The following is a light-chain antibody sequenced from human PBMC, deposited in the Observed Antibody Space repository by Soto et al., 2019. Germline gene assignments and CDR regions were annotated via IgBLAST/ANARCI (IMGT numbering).Light chain of an antibody. J-gene: IGKJ1*01. V-gene: IGKV1-5*03. CDR3: QEYNTYWM. Sequence: DIQMTQSPSTLSASVGDRVTITFRSSQSISIWLAWYQQKPGKAPKILIYKASSLESGVPSRFSGSGSGTEFTLTISSLQPDDFATYYCQEYNTYWMFGQGTKVDI. CDR1: QSISIW. CDR2: KAS.